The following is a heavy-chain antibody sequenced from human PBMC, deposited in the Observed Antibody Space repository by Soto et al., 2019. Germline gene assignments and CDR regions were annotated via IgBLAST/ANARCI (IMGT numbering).Heavy chain of an antibody. CDR1: GFTFTSYA. CDR2: ISGLDGST. D-gene: IGHD3-10*01. J-gene: IGHJ4*02. CDR3: AKDPGEDTYYFDY. V-gene: IGHV3-23*01. Sequence: PGGSLRLSCSASGFTFTSYAMTWVRQAPGKGLEWVSAISGLDGSTYYADSVKGRFTISRDNSKKTLFLQMNSLRAEDTAVYYCAKDPGEDTYYFDYWGQGTLVTVSS.